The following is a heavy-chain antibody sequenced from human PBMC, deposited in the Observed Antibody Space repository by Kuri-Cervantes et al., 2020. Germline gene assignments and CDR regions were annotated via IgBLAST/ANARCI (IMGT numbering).Heavy chain of an antibody. CDR2: IGTAGDT. CDR3: ARAPAMVTRYYFDY. D-gene: IGHD5-18*01. CDR1: GFTFSSYD. J-gene: IGHJ4*02. V-gene: IGHV3-13*01. Sequence: GESLKISCAASGFTFSSYDMHWVRQATGKGLEWVSAIGTAGDTYYPGSVKGRFTISRENAKNSLYLQMNSLRARDTAVYYCARAPAMVTRYYFDYWGQGTLVTVSS.